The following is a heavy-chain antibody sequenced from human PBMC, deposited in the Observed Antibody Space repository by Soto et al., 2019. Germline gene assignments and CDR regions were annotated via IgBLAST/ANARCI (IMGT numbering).Heavy chain of an antibody. D-gene: IGHD2-2*02. V-gene: IGHV3-30*18. CDR2: ISYDGSNK. CDR1: VFTFSSYG. J-gene: IGHJ4*02. CDR3: AKDAVVPAAIPLGPVDY. Sequence: GGSLRLSCAASVFTFSSYGMHWVRQAPGKGLEWVAVISYDGSNKYYADSVKGRFTISRDNSKNTLYLQMNSLRAEDTAVYYCAKDAVVPAAIPLGPVDYWGQGTLVTVSS.